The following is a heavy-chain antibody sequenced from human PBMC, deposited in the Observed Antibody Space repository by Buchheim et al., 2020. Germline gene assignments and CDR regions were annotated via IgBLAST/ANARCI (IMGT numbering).Heavy chain of an antibody. D-gene: IGHD3-22*01. CDR3: ARTVRDYYYGMDV. V-gene: IGHV3-48*01. CDR1: GFTFSNAW. J-gene: IGHJ6*02. Sequence: EVHLVESGGGLVKPGGSLRLSCAASGFTFSNAWMNWVRQAPGKGLEWVSYISSSSSTIYYADSVKGRFTISRDNAKNSLYLQMNSLRAEDTAVYYCARTVRDYYYGMDVWGQGTT. CDR2: ISSSSSTI.